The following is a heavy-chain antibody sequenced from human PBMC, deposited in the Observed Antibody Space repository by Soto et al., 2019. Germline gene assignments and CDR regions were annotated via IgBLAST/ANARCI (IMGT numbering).Heavy chain of an antibody. J-gene: IGHJ4*02. Sequence: AETLCLSCAASGFSFSTYTMHWVRQAPPQGLEWVAVISYDESDKLYADSVKGRFTISKDNSKNTLYLQMNSLRVEDTAVYYCVKSQFSDSGGYPLASWGQGTLVTVSS. CDR2: ISYDESDK. CDR1: GFSFSTYT. CDR3: VKSQFSDSGGYPLAS. V-gene: IGHV3-30*18. D-gene: IGHD3-22*01.